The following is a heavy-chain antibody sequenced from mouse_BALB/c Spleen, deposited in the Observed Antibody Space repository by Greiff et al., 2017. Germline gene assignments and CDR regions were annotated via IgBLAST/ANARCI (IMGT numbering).Heavy chain of an antibody. CDR3: ARLMGRDWFAY. V-gene: IGHV1-9*01. Sequence: QVQLQQSGAELMKPGASVKISCKATGYTFSSYWIEWVKQRPGHGLEWIGEILPGSGSTNYNEKFKGKATFTADTSSNTAYMQLSSLTSEDSAVYYCARLMGRDWFAYWGQGTLVTVSA. CDR1: GYTFSSYW. CDR2: ILPGSGST. J-gene: IGHJ3*01. D-gene: IGHD2-3*01.